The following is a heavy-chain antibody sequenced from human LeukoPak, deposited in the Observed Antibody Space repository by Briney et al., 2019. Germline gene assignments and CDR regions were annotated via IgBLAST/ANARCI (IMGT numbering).Heavy chain of an antibody. Sequence: GASVKVSCKASGYTFTSYDINWVRQATGQGLEWMGWMNPNSGNTGYAQKFQGRVTMTRNTSISTAYMELSSLRSEDTAVYYCARVFSPRGGYNRKTPNHWGQGTLVTVSS. CDR3: ARVFSPRGGYNRKTPNH. J-gene: IGHJ5*02. CDR1: GYTFTSYD. V-gene: IGHV1-8*01. CDR2: MNPNSGNT. D-gene: IGHD5-24*01.